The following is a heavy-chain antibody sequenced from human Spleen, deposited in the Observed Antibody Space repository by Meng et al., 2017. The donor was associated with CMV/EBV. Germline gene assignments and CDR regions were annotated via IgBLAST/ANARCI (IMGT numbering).Heavy chain of an antibody. V-gene: IGHV4-59*12. CDR1: GGSINSYY. J-gene: IGHJ4*02. CDR2: ISYSGRT. Sequence: GSLRLSCTVSGGSINSYYWSWIRQSAGKGLEWIGYISYSGRTNYNPSLKRRAAMSVDASKNQFSLKLSSVTAADTAVYYCARVDELLTAHLFDYWGQGTLVTVSS. CDR3: ARVDELLTAHLFDY. D-gene: IGHD2-15*01.